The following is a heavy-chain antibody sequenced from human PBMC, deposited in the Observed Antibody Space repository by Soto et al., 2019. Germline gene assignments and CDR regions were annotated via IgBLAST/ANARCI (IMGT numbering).Heavy chain of an antibody. CDR3: ARDRYSGSYQPPLAYGMDV. CDR1: GGTFSSYA. Sequence: QVQLVQSGAEVKKPGSSVKVSCKASGGTFSSYAISWVRQAPGQGLEWMGGIIPIFGTANYAQKFQGRVTITADESTSTAYMELSSLRSEDTAVYYCARDRYSGSYQPPLAYGMDVWGQGTTVTVSS. D-gene: IGHD1-26*01. V-gene: IGHV1-69*12. CDR2: IIPIFGTA. J-gene: IGHJ6*02.